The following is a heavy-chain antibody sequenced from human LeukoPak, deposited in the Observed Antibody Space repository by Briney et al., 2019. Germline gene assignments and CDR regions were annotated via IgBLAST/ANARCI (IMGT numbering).Heavy chain of an antibody. CDR3: AGVGEGAAKD. J-gene: IGHJ4*02. Sequence: PGGSLRLSCAASGFTFRSYAMHWVRQAPGKGLEWVAVISYDGSNKYYADSVKCRFTISRDNSKNTLYLQMNSLRAEDTAVYYCAGVGEGAAKDWGQGTLVTVSS. CDR2: ISYDGSNK. V-gene: IGHV3-30-3*01. D-gene: IGHD1-26*01. CDR1: GFTFRSYA.